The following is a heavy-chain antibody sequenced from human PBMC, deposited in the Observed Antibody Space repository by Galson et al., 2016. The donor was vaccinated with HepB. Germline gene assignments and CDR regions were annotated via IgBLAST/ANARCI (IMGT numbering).Heavy chain of an antibody. V-gene: IGHV3-53*05. J-gene: IGHJ6*02. CDR1: GLIVSNDY. D-gene: IGHD3-10*01. CDR2: LYPGGRI. CDR3: AKVELNSKQYYYYGMDV. Sequence: SLRLSCAASGLIVSNDYMNWVRQAPGKGLEWVSVLYPGGRIYYADSVKGRFTISRDNSHNTLYLQMNSVRADDTAVYYCAKVELNSKQYYYYGMDVWRQGTTVTVSS.